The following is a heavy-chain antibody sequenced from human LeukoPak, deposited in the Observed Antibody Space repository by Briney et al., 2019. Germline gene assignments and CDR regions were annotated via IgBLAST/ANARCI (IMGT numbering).Heavy chain of an antibody. CDR1: GGSISSGDYY. CDR3: ARAGDYYDSIEMSNWFDP. CDR2: IYYSGST. V-gene: IGHV4-30-4*01. Sequence: PSETLSLTCTVSGGSISSGDYYWSWIRQPPGKGLEWIGYIYYSGSTYSNPSLKSRVTISVDTSKNQISLKRSSVTAADTAVYYCARAGDYYDSIEMSNWFDPWGQGTLVTVSS. D-gene: IGHD3-22*01. J-gene: IGHJ5*02.